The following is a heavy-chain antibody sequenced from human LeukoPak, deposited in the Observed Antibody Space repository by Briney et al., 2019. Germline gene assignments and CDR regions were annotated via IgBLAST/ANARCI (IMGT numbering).Heavy chain of an antibody. CDR2: INPNSGGT. Sequence: GASVKVSCKASGYTFTGYYMHWVRQAPGQGLEWMGWINPNSGGTNYAQKFQGRVTMTRDTSISTAYMELSRLRSDDTAVYYCARVTPSAVGYFDYWGQGTLVTVSS. CDR1: GYTFTGYY. D-gene: IGHD2-15*01. CDR3: ARVTPSAVGYFDY. J-gene: IGHJ4*02. V-gene: IGHV1-2*02.